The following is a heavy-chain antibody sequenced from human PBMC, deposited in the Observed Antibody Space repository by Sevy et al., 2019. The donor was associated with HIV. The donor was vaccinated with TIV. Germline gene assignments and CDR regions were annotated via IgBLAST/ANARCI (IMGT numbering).Heavy chain of an antibody. D-gene: IGHD3-10*01. J-gene: IGHJ5*02. CDR1: GGSISSSSYY. Sequence: SETLSLTCTVSGGSISSSSYYWGWIRQLPGKGLEWIRRIYYSGSTYYNPSLKSRVTISVDTSKHQLSLKLSSVTATDTAVYYCAIHGWGSGSYGWFDPWGQGTLVTVS. CDR3: AIHGWGSGSYGWFDP. V-gene: IGHV4-39*01. CDR2: IYYSGST.